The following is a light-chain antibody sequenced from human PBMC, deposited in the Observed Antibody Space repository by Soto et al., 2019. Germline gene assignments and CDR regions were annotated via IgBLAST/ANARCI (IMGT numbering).Light chain of an antibody. CDR2: GAS. Sequence: DIQMTQSPSSLSASVGDRVTITCRASQSINRDLTWYQQKPGKAPKLLIYGASSLQSGVPSRFGGSGAGTDFTLTISNLQPEDFATYYCQQCYSTSPLTFGGGTKVEI. CDR1: QSINRD. CDR3: QQCYSTSPLT. J-gene: IGKJ4*01. V-gene: IGKV1-39*01.